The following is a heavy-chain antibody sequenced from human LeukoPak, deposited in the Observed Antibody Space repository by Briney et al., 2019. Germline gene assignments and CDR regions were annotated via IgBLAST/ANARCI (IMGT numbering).Heavy chain of an antibody. Sequence: GGSLRLSCAASGFTFSSYSMNWVRQAPGKGLEWVSSISSSSSYIYYADSVKGRFTTSRDNAENSLYLQMNSLRAEDTAVYYCARDLAGGSAFDIWGQGTMVTVSS. D-gene: IGHD1-1*01. J-gene: IGHJ3*02. V-gene: IGHV3-21*01. CDR1: GFTFSSYS. CDR2: ISSSSSYI. CDR3: ARDLAGGSAFDI.